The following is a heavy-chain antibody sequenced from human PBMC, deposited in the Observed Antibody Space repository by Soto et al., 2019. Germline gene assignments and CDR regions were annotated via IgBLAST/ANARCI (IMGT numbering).Heavy chain of an antibody. D-gene: IGHD3-3*01. Sequence: QITLNESGPTVVSPTETLTLTCRFSGFSLTTSGVGVGWIRQSPGKAPEWLAHIYWDDDKRYSASLKSRLTITKDTFKNQVVLTVSDLDPTDTATYYCAHRVLRTVFGLVTTTAIYFDFWGQGTPVAVSS. CDR2: IYWDDDK. CDR3: AHRVLRTVFGLVTTTAIYFDF. V-gene: IGHV2-5*02. J-gene: IGHJ4*02. CDR1: GFSLTTSGVG.